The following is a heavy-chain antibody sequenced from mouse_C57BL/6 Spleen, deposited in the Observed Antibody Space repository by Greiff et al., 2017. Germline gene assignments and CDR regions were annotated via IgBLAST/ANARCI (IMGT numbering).Heavy chain of an antibody. D-gene: IGHD2-4*01. J-gene: IGHJ4*01. CDR2: IYPGDGDT. CDR1: GYAFSSYW. CDR3: ARKRDDYGDYAMDY. Sequence: QVRLQQSGAELVKPGASVKISCKASGYAFSSYWMNWVKQRPGKGLEWIGQIYPGDGDTNYNGKFKGKATLTADKSSSTAYMQLSSLTSEDSAVYFCARKRDDYGDYAMDYWGQGTSVTVSS. V-gene: IGHV1-80*01.